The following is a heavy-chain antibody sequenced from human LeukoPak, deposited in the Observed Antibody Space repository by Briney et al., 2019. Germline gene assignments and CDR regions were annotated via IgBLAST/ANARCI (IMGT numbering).Heavy chain of an antibody. J-gene: IGHJ6*03. CDR2: INWNGGST. V-gene: IGHV3-20*04. D-gene: IGHD2-2*02. Sequence: PGGXLRLSCAASGFTFDDYGMSWVRQAPGKGLEWVSGINWNGGSTVYADSVKGRFTISRDNAKNSLYLQMNSLRAEDTALYYCARDGCSSTSCYTEYYMDVWGKGTTVTVSS. CDR3: ARDGCSSTSCYTEYYMDV. CDR1: GFTFDDYG.